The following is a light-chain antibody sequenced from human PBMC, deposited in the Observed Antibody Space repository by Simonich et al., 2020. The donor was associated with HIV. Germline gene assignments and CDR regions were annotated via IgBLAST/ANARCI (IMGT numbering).Light chain of an antibody. Sequence: EIVLTQSPGTLSLSPGERATLSCRASQSVSSSDLAWYQQKPGLAPRLLIYDASSRATGIPDRFSGSGSGTEFTLTISSMQSEDFAVYYCQQYNNWPTFGGGTKVEIK. V-gene: IGKV3D-20*01. CDR2: DAS. CDR3: QQYNNWPT. CDR1: QSVSSSD. J-gene: IGKJ4*01.